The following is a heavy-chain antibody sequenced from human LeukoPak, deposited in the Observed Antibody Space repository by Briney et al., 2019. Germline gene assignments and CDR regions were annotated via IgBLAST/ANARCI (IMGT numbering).Heavy chain of an antibody. D-gene: IGHD3-22*01. CDR3: ARDQLDSSGLGYFQH. V-gene: IGHV4-39*02. CDR1: GGSISSSSYY. CDR2: IYYSGST. J-gene: IGHJ1*01. Sequence: TSETLSLTCTVSGGSISSSSYYWGWIRQPPGKGLEWIGSIYYSGSTYYNPSLKSRVTISVDTSKNQFSLKLSSVTAADTAVYYCARDQLDSSGLGYFQHWGQGTLVTVSS.